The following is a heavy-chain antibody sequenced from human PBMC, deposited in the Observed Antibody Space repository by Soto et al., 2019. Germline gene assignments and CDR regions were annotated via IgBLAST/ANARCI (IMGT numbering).Heavy chain of an antibody. CDR2: IYYSGST. V-gene: IGHV4-39*01. J-gene: IGHJ4*02. CDR3: ARGYSGSFSLDY. Sequence: SETLSLTWSVSGGSISSSSYYRGWMRQPPGKGLEWIGSIYYSGSTYYNPSLKSRVTISVDTSKNQFSLKLSSVTAADTAVYYCARGYSGSFSLDYWGQGTLVTVSS. D-gene: IGHD1-26*01. CDR1: GGSISSSSYY.